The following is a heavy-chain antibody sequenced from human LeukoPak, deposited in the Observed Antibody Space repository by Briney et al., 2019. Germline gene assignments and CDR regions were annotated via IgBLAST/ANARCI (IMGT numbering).Heavy chain of an antibody. J-gene: IGHJ4*02. CDR3: AREAAYSGTTTGGNY. V-gene: IGHV1-2*02. D-gene: IGHD1-26*01. CDR1: GYTFTSYD. Sequence: ASVKVSCKASGYTFTSYDINWVRQATGQGLEWMGWINPNSGGTNYAQKFQGRVTMTRDTSISTAYMELSTLRSDDTAVYYCAREAAYSGTTTGGNYWGQGTLVTVSS. CDR2: INPNSGGT.